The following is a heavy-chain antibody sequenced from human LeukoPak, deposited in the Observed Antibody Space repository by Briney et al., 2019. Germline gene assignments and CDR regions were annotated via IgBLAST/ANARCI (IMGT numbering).Heavy chain of an antibody. CDR2: IIPIFGTA. J-gene: IGHJ5*02. D-gene: IGHD2-2*01. V-gene: IGHV1-69*13. CDR1: GGTFSSYA. Sequence: SVKVSCKASGGTFSSYAISGVRQAPGQGLEWMGGIIPIFGTANYAQKFQGRVTITADESTSTAYMELSSLRSEDTAVYYCARSCSSTSCYEGNSFDPWGQGTLVTVSS. CDR3: ARSCSSTSCYEGNSFDP.